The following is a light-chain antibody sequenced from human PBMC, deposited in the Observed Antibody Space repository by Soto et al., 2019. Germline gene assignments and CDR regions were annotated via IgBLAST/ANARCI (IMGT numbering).Light chain of an antibody. CDR3: QQSYNSPFN. V-gene: IGKV1-39*01. CDR2: AAS. CDR1: HTITRY. Sequence: DIQMTQSPSSLSASVGDRVTITCRASHTITRYLNWYQQKSGQAPKLLINAASTLRSGVPSRFSGSVSGTDGTLTIDSLQPEDCDTYDCQQSYNSPFNFGPGTKVDIK. J-gene: IGKJ3*01.